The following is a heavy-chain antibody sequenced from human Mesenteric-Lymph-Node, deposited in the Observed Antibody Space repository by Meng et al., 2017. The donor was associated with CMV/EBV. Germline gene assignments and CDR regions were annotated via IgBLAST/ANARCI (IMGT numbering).Heavy chain of an antibody. J-gene: IGHJ4*02. V-gene: IGHV4-59*11. Sequence: SETLSLTCNVSGGSISSHYWTWIRQPPGKGLEWIGYIYYSGSTTYNPSLKSRVTISVDTSKNQFSLKLSSVTAADTAVYYCARVRSGWSGGALGYWGQGTLVTVSS. CDR3: ARVRSGWSGGALGY. CDR1: GGSISSHY. CDR2: IYYSGST. D-gene: IGHD3-3*01.